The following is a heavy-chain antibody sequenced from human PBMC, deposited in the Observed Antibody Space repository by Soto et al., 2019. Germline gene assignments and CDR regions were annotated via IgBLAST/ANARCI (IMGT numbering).Heavy chain of an antibody. CDR3: ARHYSSGSRNWFDP. V-gene: IGHV4-39*01. CDR2: IYYSGST. Sequence: WETLSLTCSVSGGSINSSSYFWGWVRQPPGKGLEWIGSIYYSGSTYYNPSLRSRVTISVDTSKNQFSLKLSSVTAADTAVFYCARHYSSGSRNWFDPWGQGTLVTVSS. J-gene: IGHJ5*02. CDR1: GGSINSSSYF. D-gene: IGHD6-19*01.